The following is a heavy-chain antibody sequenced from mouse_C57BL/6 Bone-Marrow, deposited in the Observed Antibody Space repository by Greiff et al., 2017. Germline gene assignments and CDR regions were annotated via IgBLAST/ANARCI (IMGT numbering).Heavy chain of an antibody. V-gene: IGHV1-64*01. CDR1: GYTFTSYW. D-gene: IGHD1-1*01. CDR3: ARGTRITTVLDY. Sequence: QVQLQQPGAELVKPGASVKLSCKASGYTFTSYWMHWVKQRPGQGLEWIGRIHPTSGSTNYNEKFKSKATLPVDKSSSTAYMQLSSLTSEDSAVYYCARGTRITTVLDYWGQGTTLTVSS. J-gene: IGHJ2*01. CDR2: IHPTSGST.